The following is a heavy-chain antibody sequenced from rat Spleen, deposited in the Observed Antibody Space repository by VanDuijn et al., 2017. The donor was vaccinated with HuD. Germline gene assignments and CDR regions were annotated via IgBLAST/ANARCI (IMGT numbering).Heavy chain of an antibody. Sequence: QVQLKESGPGVVQPSQTLSLTCTVSGFSLTSYGIIWVHQPPGKGLEWIAAISSGGSTDYNSALKSRLSISRDTSKSQVFLKMNSLQPEDTGTYYCASNNNYYFDYWGQGVMVTVSS. D-gene: IGHD1-10*01. J-gene: IGHJ2*01. CDR2: ISSGGST. CDR1: GFSLTSYG. V-gene: IGHV2S8*01. CDR3: ASNNNYYFDY.